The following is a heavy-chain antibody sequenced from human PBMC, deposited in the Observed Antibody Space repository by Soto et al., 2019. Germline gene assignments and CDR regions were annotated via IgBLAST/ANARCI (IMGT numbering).Heavy chain of an antibody. J-gene: IGHJ3*02. CDR2: IYATGTT. Sequence: SETLSLTCTVSGASISGFYWSWIRKSAGKGLEWIGRIYATGTTDYNPSLKSRVMMSVDTSKKQFSLKLRSVTAADTAVYYCARDRRYCSSTSCSDDAFDIWGQGTMVTVSS. D-gene: IGHD2-2*01. CDR3: ARDRRYCSSTSCSDDAFDI. V-gene: IGHV4-4*07. CDR1: GASISGFY.